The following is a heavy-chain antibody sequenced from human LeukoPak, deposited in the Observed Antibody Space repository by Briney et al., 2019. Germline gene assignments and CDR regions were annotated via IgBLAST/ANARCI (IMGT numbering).Heavy chain of an antibody. CDR2: IVVGSGNT. Sequence: GTSVKVSCKASGFTLTSSPMQWVRHARGQHLEWIGWIVVGSGNTNYAQKFQERVTITRDMSTTTAHMELSSPRSEDTAVYYCAAGSGWYSPDYWGQGTLVTVSS. CDR1: GFTLTSSP. J-gene: IGHJ4*02. CDR3: AAGSGWYSPDY. D-gene: IGHD6-19*01. V-gene: IGHV1-58*02.